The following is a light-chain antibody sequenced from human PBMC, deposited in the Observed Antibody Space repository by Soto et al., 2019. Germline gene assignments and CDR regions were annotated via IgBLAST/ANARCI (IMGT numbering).Light chain of an antibody. CDR2: GAS. CDR3: QQYGRSPLLYT. V-gene: IGKV3-20*01. Sequence: EIVLTQSPVTLSLSPGERATLSCRASQSVTNNFLAWYQQKPGQAPRLLIYGASTRAAGVPDRFSGSGSGTDFTLTITRLEPEDFAVYYCQQYGRSPLLYTFGQGTKLGVK. J-gene: IGKJ2*01. CDR1: QSVTNNF.